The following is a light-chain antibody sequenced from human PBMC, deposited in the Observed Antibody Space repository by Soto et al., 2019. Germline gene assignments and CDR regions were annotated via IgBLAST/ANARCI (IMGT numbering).Light chain of an antibody. CDR1: QSVGSF. CDR2: NAS. CDR3: QQRSNWPYT. J-gene: IGKJ2*01. V-gene: IGKV3-11*01. Sequence: EIVLTQSPATLSLSPGERSTLSCRASQSVGSFLAWYQQKPGQAPRLLIYNASNTATGIPARFSGSGSGTDFTLTISSLEPEDFAVYYCQQRSNWPYTFGQGTKLDIK.